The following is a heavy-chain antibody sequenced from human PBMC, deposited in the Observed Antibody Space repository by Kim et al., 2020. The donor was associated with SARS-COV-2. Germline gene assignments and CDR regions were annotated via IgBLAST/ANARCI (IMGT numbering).Heavy chain of an antibody. Sequence: GGSLRLSCAASGFTVSSNYMSWVRQAPGKGLEWVSVIYSGGSTYYADSVKGRFTISRDNSKNTLYLQMNSLRAEDTAVYYCARFFWGDCSGGSCNDYWGQGTLVTVSS. V-gene: IGHV3-53*01. CDR1: GFTVSSNY. D-gene: IGHD2-15*01. J-gene: IGHJ4*02. CDR3: ARFFWGDCSGGSCNDY. CDR2: IYSGGST.